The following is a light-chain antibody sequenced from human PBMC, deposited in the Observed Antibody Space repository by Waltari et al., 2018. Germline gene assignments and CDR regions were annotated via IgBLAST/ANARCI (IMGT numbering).Light chain of an antibody. Sequence: DIQMTQSPSSLCASVGDRVTITCRASQSIRSYLNWYQQKPGKAPKLLIYAASSLQSGVPSRFSGSGSGTDFTLTISSLQPEDFATYYCQQSYSTPRTFGQGTKVELK. V-gene: IGKV1-39*01. CDR3: QQSYSTPRT. J-gene: IGKJ1*01. CDR2: AAS. CDR1: QSIRSY.